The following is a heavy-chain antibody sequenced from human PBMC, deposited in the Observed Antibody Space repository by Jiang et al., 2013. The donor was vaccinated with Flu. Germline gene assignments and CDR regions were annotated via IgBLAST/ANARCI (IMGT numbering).Heavy chain of an antibody. J-gene: IGHJ1*01. D-gene: IGHD3-10*01. Sequence: VQLLESGGGVVQPGRSLRLSCAASGFTFSSYGMHWVRQAPGKGLEWVALIWHDGGNKYYGDSVKGRFTISRDNSKNTLYLQMNSLRAEDTAVYYCASELYSGWFVGYFQHWGQGTLVTVS. CDR3: ASELYSGWFVGYFQH. V-gene: IGHV3-33*01. CDR2: IWHDGGNK. CDR1: GFTFSSYG.